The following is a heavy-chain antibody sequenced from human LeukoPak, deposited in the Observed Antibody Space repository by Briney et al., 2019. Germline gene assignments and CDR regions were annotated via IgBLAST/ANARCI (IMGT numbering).Heavy chain of an antibody. CDR2: IIPIFGTA. J-gene: IGHJ6*04. CDR1: GGTFSSYA. D-gene: IGHD5-18*01. Sequence: GSSVKVSCKASGGTFSSYAISLVRQAPGQGLEWMGGIIPIFGTANYAQKFQGRVTITADKSTSTAYMELSSLRSEDAAVYYCARDPGTTATVRYGMDVWGKGTTVTVSS. CDR3: ARDPGTTATVRYGMDV. V-gene: IGHV1-69*06.